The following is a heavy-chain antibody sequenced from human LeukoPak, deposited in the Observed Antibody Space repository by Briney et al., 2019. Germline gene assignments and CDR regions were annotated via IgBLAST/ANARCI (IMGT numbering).Heavy chain of an antibody. Sequence: AASVKVSCKASGYTFTGYYMHWVRQAPGQGLEWMGGIIPIFGTTNYAQKLEGRVTITADESTSTAYMELSSLRSEDTAVYYCASRTYTYDSSGYYRRNYYFDYWGQGTLVTVSS. CDR3: ASRTYTYDSSGYYRRNYYFDY. CDR1: GYTFTGYY. D-gene: IGHD3-22*01. V-gene: IGHV1-69*13. J-gene: IGHJ4*02. CDR2: IIPIFGTT.